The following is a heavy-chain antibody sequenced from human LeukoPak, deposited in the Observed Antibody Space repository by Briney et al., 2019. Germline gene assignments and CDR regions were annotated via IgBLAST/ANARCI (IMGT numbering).Heavy chain of an antibody. J-gene: IGHJ4*02. Sequence: SETLSLTCAVYGGSSSGYYWSWIRQPPGKGLEWIGEINHSGSTNYNPSLKSRVTISVDTSKNQFSLKLSSVTAADTAVYYCARSAYYYDSSGPYRYFDYWGQGTLVTVSS. CDR3: ARSAYYYDSSGPYRYFDY. CDR1: GGSSSGYY. D-gene: IGHD3-22*01. CDR2: INHSGST. V-gene: IGHV4-34*01.